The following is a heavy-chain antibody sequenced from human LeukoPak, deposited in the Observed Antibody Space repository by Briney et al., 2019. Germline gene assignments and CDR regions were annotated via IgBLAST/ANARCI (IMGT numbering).Heavy chain of an antibody. CDR2: IGTAGDT. CDR3: ARVAKERVGGVYYFDY. CDR1: GFTFSDYD. Sequence: LSGGSLRLSCAASGFTFSDYDMHLVRQATGKGLEWVSAIGTAGDTYYKGSVKGRFTISRENAKNSLYLQMNSLRAGDTAVYYCARVAKERVGGVYYFDYWGQGTLVTVSS. J-gene: IGHJ4*02. V-gene: IGHV3-13*01. D-gene: IGHD1-1*01.